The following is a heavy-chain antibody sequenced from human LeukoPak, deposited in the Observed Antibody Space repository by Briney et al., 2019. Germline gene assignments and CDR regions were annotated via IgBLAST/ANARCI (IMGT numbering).Heavy chain of an antibody. J-gene: IGHJ5*02. CDR2: MSPNSGNT. CDR3: ARGLGRKYYDFWSGPTS. V-gene: IGHV1-8*01. D-gene: IGHD3-3*01. CDR1: GYTFTSYD. Sequence: GASVKVSCKASGYTFTSYDINWVRQATGQGLEWMGWMSPNSGNTGYAQKYQGRVTMTRNTSISTAYMELSSLRSEDTAVYYCARGLGRKYYDFWSGPTSWGQGTLVTVSS.